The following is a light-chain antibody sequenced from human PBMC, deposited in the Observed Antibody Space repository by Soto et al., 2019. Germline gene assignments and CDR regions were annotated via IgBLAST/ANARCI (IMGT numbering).Light chain of an antibody. V-gene: IGLV2-14*03. CDR1: SRDVGGYNY. CDR3: NSYRNTAARYG. J-gene: IGLJ1*01. CDR2: DVG. Sequence: SVLTQPASVSGSPGQSITISCTGTSRDVGGYNYVSWFQHRPGEFPKLIIYDVGIRPSGFSDRFSGSKSGDTASLTISGLRAEDEADYYCNSYRNTAARYGFGTGTKVTVL.